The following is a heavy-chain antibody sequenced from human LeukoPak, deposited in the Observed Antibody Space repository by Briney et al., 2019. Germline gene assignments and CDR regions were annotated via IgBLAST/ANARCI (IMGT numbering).Heavy chain of an antibody. CDR3: ARFRRCRVRWLVRNYYYYMDV. Sequence: GEPLKISCKGSGYSFTSYWIGWVRQMPGKGLEWMGITYPGASDTRYSPSFQGQVTISADKSISTAYLQWSSLKASDTAMYYCARFRRCRVRWLVRNYYYYMDVWGKGTTVTVSS. CDR2: TYPGASDT. V-gene: IGHV5-51*01. CDR1: GYSFTSYW. D-gene: IGHD4-23*01. J-gene: IGHJ6*03.